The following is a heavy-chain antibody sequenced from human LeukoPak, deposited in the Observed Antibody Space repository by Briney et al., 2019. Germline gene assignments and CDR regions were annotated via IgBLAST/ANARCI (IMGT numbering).Heavy chain of an antibody. CDR1: GFTFSSYG. CDR3: ARDKNYGSGSYCQH. J-gene: IGHJ1*01. CDR2: IWYDGSNK. Sequence: GGSLRLSCAASGFTFSSYGMHWVRQAPGEGLEWVAVIWYDGSNKYYADSVKGRFTISRDNSKNTLYLQMNSLRAEDTAVYYCARDKNYGSGSYCQHWGQGTLVTVSS. V-gene: IGHV3-33*01. D-gene: IGHD3-10*01.